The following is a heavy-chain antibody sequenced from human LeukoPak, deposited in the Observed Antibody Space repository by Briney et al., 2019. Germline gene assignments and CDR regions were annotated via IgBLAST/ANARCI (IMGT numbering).Heavy chain of an antibody. J-gene: IGHJ3*02. CDR2: ISYDGSNK. Sequence: GGSLRLSCAASGFTFSSYGMHWVRQAPGKGLEWVAVISYDGSNKYYADSVKGRFTISRDNSKNTLYLQMNSLRAEDTAVYYCAKTQWLVLGGAFDTWGQGTMVTVSS. CDR3: AKTQWLVLGGAFDT. V-gene: IGHV3-30*18. CDR1: GFTFSSYG. D-gene: IGHD6-19*01.